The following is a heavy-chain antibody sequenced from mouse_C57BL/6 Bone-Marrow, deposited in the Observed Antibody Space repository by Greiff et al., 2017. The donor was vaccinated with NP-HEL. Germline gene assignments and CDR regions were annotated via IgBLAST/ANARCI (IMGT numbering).Heavy chain of an antibody. V-gene: IGHV1-81*01. CDR3: ARADYCGSFDY. D-gene: IGHD1-1*01. Sequence: QVQLKESGAELARPGASVKLSCKASGYTFTSYGISWVKQRTGQGLEWIGEIYPRSGNTYYNEKFKGKATLTADKSSSTAYMELRSLTAEESGGYFCARADYCGSFDYWGQGTTLTVSS. CDR1: GYTFTSYG. CDR2: IYPRSGNT. J-gene: IGHJ2*01.